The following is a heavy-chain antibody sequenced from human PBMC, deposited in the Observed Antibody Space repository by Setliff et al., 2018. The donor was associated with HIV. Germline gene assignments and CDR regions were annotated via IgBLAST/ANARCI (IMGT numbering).Heavy chain of an antibody. CDR3: AREGKTALVTKYFDY. CDR1: GGPISSGGYY. Sequence: SETLSLTCTVSGGPISSGGYYWSWIRQHPGKGLEWIGYIYYSGGTDYNPSLKSRVTISRDTSKNQFSLRMKSVTAADTAVYYCAREGKTALVTKYFDYWGQGTLVTVSS. CDR2: IYYSGGT. D-gene: IGHD5-18*01. V-gene: IGHV4-31*03. J-gene: IGHJ4*02.